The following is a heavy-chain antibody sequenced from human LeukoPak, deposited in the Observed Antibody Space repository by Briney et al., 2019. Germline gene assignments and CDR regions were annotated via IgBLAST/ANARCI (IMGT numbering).Heavy chain of an antibody. CDR2: ISSSGPM. V-gene: IGHV3-11*01. D-gene: IGHD6-19*01. CDR1: GFTFSDYS. J-gene: IGHJ4*02. Sequence: GGSLRLSCAASGFTFSDYSMSWIRQAPGKGLEWVSYISSSGPMSHPDSVKGRFTVSRDNAKNSLYLQMTNLRAEDTAVYFCARVDSSGWGSFDFWGQGTLVTVSS. CDR3: ARVDSSGWGSFDF.